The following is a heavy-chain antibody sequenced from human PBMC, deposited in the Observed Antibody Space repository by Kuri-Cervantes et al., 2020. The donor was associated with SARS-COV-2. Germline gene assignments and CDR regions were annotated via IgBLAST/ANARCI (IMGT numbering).Heavy chain of an antibody. CDR2: IYYSGST. V-gene: IGHV4-61*01. J-gene: IGHJ5*02. D-gene: IGHD4-17*01. Sequence: GSLRLSCTVSGGSISSSSYYWSWIRQPPGKGLEWIGYIYYSGSTNYNPSLKSRVTISVDTSKNQFSLKLSSVTAADTAVYYCARELGLTTVNWFDPWGQGTLVTDSS. CDR3: ARELGLTTVNWFDP. CDR1: GGSISSSSYY.